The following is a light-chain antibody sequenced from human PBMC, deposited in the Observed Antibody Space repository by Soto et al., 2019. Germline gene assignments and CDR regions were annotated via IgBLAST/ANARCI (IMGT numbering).Light chain of an antibody. CDR1: QSVSSN. J-gene: IGKJ4*01. CDR2: GAS. Sequence: EIVMTQSPATLSVSPGERATLSCRASQSVSSNLAWYQQKPGQAPRLLIYGASTSATGIPARFSGSGSGTEFTLTISSLQSEDVAVYYCQQYNNWISFGGGTKVEIK. CDR3: QQYNNWIS. V-gene: IGKV3-15*01.